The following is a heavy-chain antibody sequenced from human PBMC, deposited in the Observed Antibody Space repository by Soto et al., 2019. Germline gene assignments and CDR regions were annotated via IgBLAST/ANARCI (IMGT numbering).Heavy chain of an antibody. Sequence: ASVKVSCKASGYTFTSYYMHWVRQAPGQGLEWMGIISPSAGTTTYAQKFQGRVTMTRDTSTSTVYMEVSSLRSEDTAVYYCARDPLIAGAGAYFAHWGQGTLVTVSS. CDR2: ISPSAGTT. D-gene: IGHD3-10*01. CDR1: GYTFTSYY. V-gene: IGHV1-46*01. J-gene: IGHJ4*02. CDR3: ARDPLIAGAGAYFAH.